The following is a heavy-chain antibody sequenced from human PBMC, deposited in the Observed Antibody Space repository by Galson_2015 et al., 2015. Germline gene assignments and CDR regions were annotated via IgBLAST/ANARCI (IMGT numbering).Heavy chain of an antibody. J-gene: IGHJ4*02. Sequence: SLRLSCAASGITFSSYDMHWVRQAPGKGLEWVAVISSDGTKKYYAASVKGRFTISRDNSKNTLYLQVNSLRPEDTAIYYCAKEGHGADYFDYWGQGTLVTVSS. D-gene: IGHD1-26*01. CDR1: GITFSSYD. CDR3: AKEGHGADYFDY. CDR2: ISSDGTKK. V-gene: IGHV3-30-3*01.